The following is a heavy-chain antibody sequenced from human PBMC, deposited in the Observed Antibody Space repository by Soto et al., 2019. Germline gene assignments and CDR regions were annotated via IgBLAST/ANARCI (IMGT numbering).Heavy chain of an antibody. J-gene: IGHJ4*02. D-gene: IGHD2-8*01. CDR2: ISYDGSNK. V-gene: IGHV3-33*05. CDR3: ASVGRAATQWDYFDY. CDR1: GFTFSSYG. Sequence: QVQLVESGGGVVQPGRSLRLSCAASGFTFSSYGIHWVRQAPGKGLEWVAVISYDGSNKYYADSVKGRFTISRDNSKNALFLQMNSLRAEDTAIYYCASVGRAATQWDYFDYWGQGTLVTVSS.